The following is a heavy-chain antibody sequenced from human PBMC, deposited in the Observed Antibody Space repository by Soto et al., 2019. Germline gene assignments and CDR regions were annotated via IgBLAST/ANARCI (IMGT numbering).Heavy chain of an antibody. CDR1: GGSISSGNYC. Sequence: LSLTCTVSGGSISSGNYCWSWIRQPPGKGLEWIGYIYYSGSTYYNPSLKSRVTISVDASKNQFSLKLSSVTAADTAVYYCARSHGSGSYYNDYWGQGTLVTVSS. V-gene: IGHV4-30-4*01. D-gene: IGHD3-10*01. J-gene: IGHJ4*02. CDR2: IYYSGST. CDR3: ARSHGSGSYYNDY.